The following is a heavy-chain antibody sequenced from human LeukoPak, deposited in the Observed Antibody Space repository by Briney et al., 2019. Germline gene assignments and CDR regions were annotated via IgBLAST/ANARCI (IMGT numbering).Heavy chain of an antibody. Sequence: PGGSLRLSCAASGFTFSYYGMHWVRQAPGKGLEWVAFIRYDGSNKYYADSVKGRFTISRDNSKNTLYLQMNSLRAEDTAVYYCAKERHCSGGSCRYFDCWGQGTLVTVSS. CDR1: GFTFSYYG. V-gene: IGHV3-30*02. CDR2: IRYDGSNK. D-gene: IGHD2-15*01. J-gene: IGHJ4*02. CDR3: AKERHCSGGSCRYFDC.